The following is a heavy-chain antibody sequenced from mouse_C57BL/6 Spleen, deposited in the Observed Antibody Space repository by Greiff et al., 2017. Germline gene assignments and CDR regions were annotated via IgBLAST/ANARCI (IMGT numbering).Heavy chain of an antibody. J-gene: IGHJ1*03. D-gene: IGHD1-1*01. CDR1: GYTFTSYW. Sequence: QVQLQQPGAELVKPGASVKMSCKASGYTFTSYWITWVKQRPGQGLEWIGDIYPGSGSTNYNEKFKSKATLTVDTSSSTAYMQLSSLTSEDSAVYYCAKGPYGHWYVDVWGTGTTVTVSS. CDR2: IYPGSGST. CDR3: AKGPYGHWYVDV. V-gene: IGHV1-55*01.